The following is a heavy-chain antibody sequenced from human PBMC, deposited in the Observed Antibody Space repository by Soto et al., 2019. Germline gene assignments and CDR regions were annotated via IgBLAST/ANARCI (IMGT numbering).Heavy chain of an antibody. CDR2: ISVSGRP. J-gene: IGHJ3*01. CDR1: GDSINNNY. V-gene: IGHV4-4*07. Sequence: QVQLQESGSGLVEPSETLSLTCTVSGDSINNNYWNWIRQSAGKGLEWIGRISVSGRPTYLSSLKSRISLSLDTSKNQFSPNLKFVTAAYTAVYFCARDKSGAADFWGQGTTVTVS. D-gene: IGHD7-27*01. CDR3: ARDKSGAADF.